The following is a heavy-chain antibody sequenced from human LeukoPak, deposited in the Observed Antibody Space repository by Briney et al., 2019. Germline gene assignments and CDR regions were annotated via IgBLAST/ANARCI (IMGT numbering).Heavy chain of an antibody. CDR3: ARDSGSSPGDY. D-gene: IGHD1-26*01. CDR1: GYTFSNYG. J-gene: IGHJ4*02. V-gene: IGHV1-18*01. Sequence: ASVKVSCKASGYTFSNYGITWVRQAPGQGLEWMGWISTYNGDTNYAQKIQGRVTMTTDTSTSTTYMDLRSLRPDDTAVYYCARDSGSSPGDYWGQGTLVTVSS. CDR2: ISTYNGDT.